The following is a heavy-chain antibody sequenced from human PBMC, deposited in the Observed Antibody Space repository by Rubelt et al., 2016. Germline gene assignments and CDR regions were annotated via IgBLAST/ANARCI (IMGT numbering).Heavy chain of an antibody. V-gene: IGHV4-39*01. CDR3: ARLSRGIAALPDLTN. Sequence: QVQLQQWGAGLLKPSETLSLTCTVSGGSISSSSYYWGWIRQPPGKGLEWIGSIYYSGSTYYNPSPQSCVTISVDTSKNQFSLKLSSVTAADTAVYYCARLSRGIAALPDLTNWGQGTLVTVSS. D-gene: IGHD6-13*01. CDR2: IYYSGST. J-gene: IGHJ4*02. CDR1: GGSISSSSYY.